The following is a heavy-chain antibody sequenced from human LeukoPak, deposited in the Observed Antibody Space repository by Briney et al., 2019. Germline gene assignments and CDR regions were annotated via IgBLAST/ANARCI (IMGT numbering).Heavy chain of an antibody. D-gene: IGHD3-10*01. CDR3: ARVLMPGESAGISIFDY. CDR2: LNGYGSSA. CDR1: GFTFSSYW. Sequence: GGSLRLSCAASGFTFSSYWMHWVRHAPGKGLVWVSRLNGYGSSANYADSVQGRFTISRDNTQNTLYLQMNGLRAEDTAVYYCARVLMPGESAGISIFDYWGQGALVTVSS. V-gene: IGHV3-74*01. J-gene: IGHJ4*02.